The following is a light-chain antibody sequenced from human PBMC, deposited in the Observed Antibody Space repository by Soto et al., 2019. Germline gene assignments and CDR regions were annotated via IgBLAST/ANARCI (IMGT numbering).Light chain of an antibody. J-gene: IGKJ1*01. V-gene: IGKV3-20*01. Sequence: EIVLTQSPGTLSLSPGERATLSCRASQSVSSSYLAWYQQKPGQAPRLLIYGTSSRATGIPDRFSGSGSGTDFTLTITRLEAEDFAVYYCRQYGIAPPRTFGQGTKVEIK. CDR2: GTS. CDR3: RQYGIAPPRT. CDR1: QSVSSSY.